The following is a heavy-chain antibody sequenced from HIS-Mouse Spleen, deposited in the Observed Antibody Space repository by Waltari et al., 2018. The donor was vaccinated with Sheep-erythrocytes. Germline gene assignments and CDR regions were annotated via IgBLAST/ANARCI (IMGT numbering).Heavy chain of an antibody. D-gene: IGHD6-6*01. CDR1: GFTFSSYW. CDR3: ARVIGSIAARSPCFDP. Sequence: EVQLVESGGGLVQPGGSLRLSCAASGFTFSSYWKHWVRQAPGKGLGWFSRINMDGSSTSYADSVKGRFTISRDNAKNTLYLQMNSLRAEDTAVYYCARVIGSIAARSPCFDPWGQGTLVTVSS. CDR2: INMDGSST. V-gene: IGHV3-74*01. J-gene: IGHJ5*02.